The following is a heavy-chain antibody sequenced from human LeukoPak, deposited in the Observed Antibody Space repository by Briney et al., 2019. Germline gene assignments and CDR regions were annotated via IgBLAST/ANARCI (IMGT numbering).Heavy chain of an antibody. CDR1: GFTFSSYA. D-gene: IGHD3-3*01. Sequence: PGRSLRLSCAASGFTFSSYAMHWVRQAPGKGLEWVAVISYDGSNKYYADSVKGRFTISRDNSKNPLYLQMNSLRAEDTAVYYCARSHPSDDFWSGYYWSDYWGQGTLVTVSS. J-gene: IGHJ4*02. V-gene: IGHV3-30-3*01. CDR3: ARSHPSDDFWSGYYWSDY. CDR2: ISYDGSNK.